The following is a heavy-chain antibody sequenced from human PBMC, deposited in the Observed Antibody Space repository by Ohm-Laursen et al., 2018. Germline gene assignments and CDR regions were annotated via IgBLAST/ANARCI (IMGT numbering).Heavy chain of an antibody. CDR2: IYHSGTT. V-gene: IGHV4-59*08. CDR3: ARRFNSGWPTFDY. CDR1: GGSISDYY. D-gene: IGHD6-19*01. Sequence: GTLSLTWAVSGGSISDYYWSWFRQPPGKGLEWIGYIYHSGTTNSNPSLKSRVTISVDTSKNQFSLRLSTVTAADTAMYYCARRFNSGWPTFDYWGQGTLVAVSS. J-gene: IGHJ4*02.